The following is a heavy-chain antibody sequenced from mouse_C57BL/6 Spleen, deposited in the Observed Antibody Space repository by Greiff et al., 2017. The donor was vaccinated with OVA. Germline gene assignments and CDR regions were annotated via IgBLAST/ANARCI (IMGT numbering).Heavy chain of an antibody. CDR2: IHPNSGST. CDR1: GYTFTSYW. V-gene: IGHV1-64*01. CDR3: ARSAYSNYLDY. Sequence: QVHVKQPGAELVKPGASVKLSCKASGYTFTSYWMHWVKQRPGQGLEWIGMIHPNSGSTNYNEKFKSKATLTVDKSSSTAYMQLSSLTSEDSAVYYCARSAYSNYLDYWGQGTTLTVSS. J-gene: IGHJ2*01. D-gene: IGHD2-5*01.